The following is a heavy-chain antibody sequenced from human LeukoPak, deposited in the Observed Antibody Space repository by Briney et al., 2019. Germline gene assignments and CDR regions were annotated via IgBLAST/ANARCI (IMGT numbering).Heavy chain of an antibody. D-gene: IGHD1-7*01. V-gene: IGHV5-51*01. CDR3: ASQTGTTLDY. CDR1: GYTFTSYG. Sequence: KVSCKASGYTFTSYGVSWVRQAPGQGLEWMGIIYPGDSDTRYSPSFRGQVTISADKSINTAYLQWSSLTASDTAMYYCASQTGTTLDYWGQGTLVTVSS. J-gene: IGHJ4*02. CDR2: IYPGDSDT.